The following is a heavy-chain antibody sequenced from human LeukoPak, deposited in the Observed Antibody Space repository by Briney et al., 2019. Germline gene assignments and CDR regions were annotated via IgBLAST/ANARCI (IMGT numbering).Heavy chain of an antibody. CDR2: ISSSSSYI. D-gene: IGHD5-24*01. V-gene: IGHV3-21*01. CDR3: ARDLRDGYNFNNY. Sequence: PGGSLRLSCAASGFTFSSYSMNWVRQAPGKGLEWVSSISSSSSYIYYADSVKGRFTISRDNAKNSLYLQMNSLRAEDTAVYYRARDLRDGYNFNNYWGQGTLVTVSS. J-gene: IGHJ4*02. CDR1: GFTFSSYS.